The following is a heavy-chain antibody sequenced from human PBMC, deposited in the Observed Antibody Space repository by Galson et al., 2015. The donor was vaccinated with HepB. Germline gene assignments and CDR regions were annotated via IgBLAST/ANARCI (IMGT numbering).Heavy chain of an antibody. CDR2: ISSSSSYI. CDR1: GFTFSSYS. Sequence: SLRLSCAASGFTFSSYSMNWVRQAPGKGLEWVSSISSSSSYIYYADSVKGRFTISRDNAKNSLYLQMNSLRAEDTAVYYCARDDSNYGGLWGSFDYWGQGTLVTVSS. V-gene: IGHV3-21*01. J-gene: IGHJ4*02. CDR3: ARDDSNYGGLWGSFDY. D-gene: IGHD4-11*01.